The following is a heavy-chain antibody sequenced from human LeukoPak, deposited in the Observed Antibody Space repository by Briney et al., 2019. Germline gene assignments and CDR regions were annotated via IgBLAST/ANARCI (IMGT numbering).Heavy chain of an antibody. D-gene: IGHD3-9*01. Sequence: GGSLRLSXAASGFTFRSYGMHWVRQSPGKGLEWVAFIRYDGSNKYYADSVKGRFTISRDNSKNTLYLQMNSLRAEDTAVYYCAKVKPRYFDWFDENYFDYWGQGTLVTVSS. CDR2: IRYDGSNK. CDR1: GFTFRSYG. J-gene: IGHJ4*02. V-gene: IGHV3-30*02. CDR3: AKVKPRYFDWFDENYFDY.